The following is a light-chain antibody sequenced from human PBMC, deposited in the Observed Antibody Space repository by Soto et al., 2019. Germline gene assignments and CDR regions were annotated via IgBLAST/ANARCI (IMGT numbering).Light chain of an antibody. CDR3: LQYYSKPLT. J-gene: IGKJ4*01. V-gene: IGKV4-1*01. CDR2: WAS. CDR1: QSVLFSSNNKNY. Sequence: DIVMTQSPDSLAVSLGERATINCKSSQSVLFSSNNKNYLAWFQQKVGQPPKLLIYWASTRESGVPDRFSGSGSGTDFTLTISSLQAEDVAVYYCLQYYSKPLTFGGGTKVEI.